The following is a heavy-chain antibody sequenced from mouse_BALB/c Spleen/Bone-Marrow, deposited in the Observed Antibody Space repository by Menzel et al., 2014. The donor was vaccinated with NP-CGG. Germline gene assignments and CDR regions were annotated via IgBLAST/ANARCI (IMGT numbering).Heavy chain of an antibody. J-gene: IGHJ2*01. CDR1: GYSFTSHW. CDR3: AQLGQGY. Sequence: VQLQQSGAELVKPGTSVKMSCKASGYSFTSHWMHWVKQRPGQGLEWIGDIYPGNDITSYNEKFKSKATLTVDPSSSTAYMQLSSLTSEDSAVYYCAQLGQGYWGQGTTLTVSS. V-gene: IGHV1-55*01. CDR2: IYPGNDIT. D-gene: IGHD4-1*02.